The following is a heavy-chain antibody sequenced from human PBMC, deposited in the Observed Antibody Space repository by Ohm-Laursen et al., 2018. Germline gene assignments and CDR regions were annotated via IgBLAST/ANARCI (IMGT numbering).Heavy chain of an antibody. D-gene: IGHD2/OR15-2a*01. V-gene: IGHV3-48*01. CDR3: ARGAPFYGGFDY. CDR2: IDASGGTI. CDR1: GFTFGTYS. J-gene: IGHJ4*02. Sequence: SLRLSCAAPGFTFGTYSMNWVRQAPGKGLEWLSYIDASGGTIYYADSLKGRFTISRDNAKNSLYLQMNNLRGEDTAIYYYARGAPFYGGFDYWGQGTLVTVSS.